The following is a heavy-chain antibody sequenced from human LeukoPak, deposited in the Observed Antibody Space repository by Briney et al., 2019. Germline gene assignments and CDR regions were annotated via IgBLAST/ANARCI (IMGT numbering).Heavy chain of an antibody. V-gene: IGHV3-53*01. CDR1: GFTVSSNY. Sequence: GGSLRLSCAASGFTVSSNYMSWVRQAPGKGLEWVSVIYSGGSTYYADSVKGRFTISRDNSKNTLYLQMNSLRAEDTAVYYCARVARVFYQLPGWLDYWGQGTLVTVSS. CDR2: IYSGGST. CDR3: ARVARVFYQLPGWLDY. J-gene: IGHJ4*02. D-gene: IGHD2-2*01.